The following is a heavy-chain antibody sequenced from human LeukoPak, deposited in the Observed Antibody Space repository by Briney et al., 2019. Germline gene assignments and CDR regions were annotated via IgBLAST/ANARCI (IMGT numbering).Heavy chain of an antibody. Sequence: GGSLRLSCEASGFTFGRVGMHWVRQAPGKGMEWVAFIRYDESNKYYADSVKGRFTVSRDNAKNSLYLQMNSLRAEATALYYCAKDIAAAILYYYGMDVWGQGTTATVSS. CDR1: GFTFGRVG. CDR3: AKDIAAAILYYYGMDV. V-gene: IGHV3-30*02. J-gene: IGHJ6*02. CDR2: IRYDESNK. D-gene: IGHD6-13*01.